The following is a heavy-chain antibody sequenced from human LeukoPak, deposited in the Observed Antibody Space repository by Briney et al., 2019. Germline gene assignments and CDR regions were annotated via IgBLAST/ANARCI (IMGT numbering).Heavy chain of an antibody. J-gene: IGHJ4*02. CDR2: IYYSGST. CDR3: ARDADY. CDR1: GGSISSYY. Sequence: SETLSLTCTVSGGSISSYYWSWIRQPPGKGLEWIGYIYYSGSTNYNPSLKSRVTISVDTSKNQFSLKLSSVTAADTAVYYCARDADYWGQGTLVTVSS. V-gene: IGHV4-59*01.